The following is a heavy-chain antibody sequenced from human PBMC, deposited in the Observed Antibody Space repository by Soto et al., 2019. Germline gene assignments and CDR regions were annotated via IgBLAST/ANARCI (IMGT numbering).Heavy chain of an antibody. CDR2: INLDGTTT. Sequence: EVQLVESGGGLVQPGGSLRLSCAASGFTFSSYWMHWVRQAPGRGLVWVSRINLDGTTTYYADSVKGRFTISRDNAKNTMYLPMNSLRAEDTAVYYGARGYSGSFTGGQGTLVTVSS. V-gene: IGHV3-74*01. CDR3: ARGYSGSFT. CDR1: GFTFSSYW. D-gene: IGHD1-26*01. J-gene: IGHJ4*02.